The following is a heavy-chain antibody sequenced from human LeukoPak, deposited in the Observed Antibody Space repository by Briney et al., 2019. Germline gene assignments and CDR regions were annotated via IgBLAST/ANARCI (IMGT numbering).Heavy chain of an antibody. D-gene: IGHD5-18*01. CDR1: GGSISSSPYY. CDR3: AKGAAGFSYYNWFDP. CDR2: IYYSGTT. J-gene: IGHJ5*02. Sequence: PSETLSLTCAVAGGSISSSPYYWGWIRQPPGKGLEWIGSIYYSGTTHYSPSLESRVTISVDTSKNQFSLKLASVTAADTAIYYCAKGAAGFSYYNWFDPWGQGTLVTVSS. V-gene: IGHV4-39*07.